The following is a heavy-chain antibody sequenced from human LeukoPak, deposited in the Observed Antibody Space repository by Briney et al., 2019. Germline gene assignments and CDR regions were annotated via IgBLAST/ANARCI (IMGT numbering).Heavy chain of an antibody. J-gene: IGHJ6*03. CDR2: IYYSGST. V-gene: IGHV4-31*03. CDR1: GGSISSGGYY. Sequence: SETLSLTCTVSGGSISSGGYYWCWSRQHPGKGLEWIGYIYYSGSTYYNPSLKSRVTISVDTSKNQFSLKLSSVTAADTAVYCCARDRDSNYYYYMDAWGKGTTVTVSS. CDR3: ARDRDSNYYYYMDA.